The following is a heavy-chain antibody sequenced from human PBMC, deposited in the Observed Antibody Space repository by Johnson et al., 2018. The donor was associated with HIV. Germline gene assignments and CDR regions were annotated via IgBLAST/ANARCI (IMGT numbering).Heavy chain of an antibody. CDR2: IWYDGSNK. V-gene: IGHV3-30*18. CDR1: GFTFSSYS. CDR3: AKDEGEGYRHDAFDI. Sequence: QVQLVESGGGVVQPGRSLRLSCAASGFTFSSYSMQWVRQAPGKGLEWVAVIWYDGSNKYYADSVKGRFTISRDNSKNTLYLQMNSLRAEDTAVYYCAKDEGEGYRHDAFDIWGQGTMVTVSS. D-gene: IGHD5-24*01. J-gene: IGHJ3*02.